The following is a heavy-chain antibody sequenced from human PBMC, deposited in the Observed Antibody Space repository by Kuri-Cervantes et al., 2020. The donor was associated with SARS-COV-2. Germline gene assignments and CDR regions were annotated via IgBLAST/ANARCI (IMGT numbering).Heavy chain of an antibody. CDR2: ISNDGRNK. CDR1: GFSFRGYG. V-gene: IGHV3-30*03. J-gene: IGHJ4*02. CDR3: ARGYDSSGYSLDY. Sequence: GGSLRLSCAASGFSFRGYGMHWVRQAPGKGLEWVAVISNDGRNKYYADSVKGRFTISRDNSKNTLYLQMNSLRVEDTAVYYCARGYDSSGYSLDYWGQGTLVTVSS. D-gene: IGHD3-22*01.